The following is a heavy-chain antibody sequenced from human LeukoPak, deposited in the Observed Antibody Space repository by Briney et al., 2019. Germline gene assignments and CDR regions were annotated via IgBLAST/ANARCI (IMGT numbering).Heavy chain of an antibody. Sequence: GGSLRLSCAASGFTFSSYWMSWVRQAPGKGLEWVANIKQDGSEKYYVDSVKGRFTISRDNSKNTLYLQMNSLRAEDTAVYYCAKDQGSGSVFDYWGQGTLVTVSS. CDR3: AKDQGSGSVFDY. CDR2: IKQDGSEK. CDR1: GFTFSSYW. D-gene: IGHD1-26*01. V-gene: IGHV3-7*03. J-gene: IGHJ4*02.